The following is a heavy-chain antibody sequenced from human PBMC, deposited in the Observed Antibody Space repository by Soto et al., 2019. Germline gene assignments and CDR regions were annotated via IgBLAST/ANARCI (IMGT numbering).Heavy chain of an antibody. Sequence: GESLKISCKASGYSFTNYWIGWVRQMPGKGLEWMGIIYPGDSDTRYTSSFQGQVTISADKSISTAYLQWSSLKASDTAMYYCERRGPEYDDDSGDYAVDVWGQGTTVTVPS. CDR2: IYPGDSDT. J-gene: IGHJ6*01. V-gene: IGHV5-51*01. CDR3: ERRGPEYDDDSGDYAVDV. CDR1: GYSFTNYW. D-gene: IGHD3-22*01.